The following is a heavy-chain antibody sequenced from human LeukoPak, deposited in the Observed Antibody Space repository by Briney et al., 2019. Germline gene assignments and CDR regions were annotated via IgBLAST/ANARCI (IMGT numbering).Heavy chain of an antibody. D-gene: IGHD2-8*01. CDR3: ARDIGYCTNGVCYPFDP. CDR1: GGSFSGYY. V-gene: IGHV4-34*01. J-gene: IGHJ5*02. Sequence: PSETLSLTCAVYGGSFSGYYWSWIRQPPGKGLEWIGEINHSGSTNYNPSLKSRVTISVDTSKNQFSLKLSSVTAADTAVYYCARDIGYCTNGVCYPFDPWGQGTLVTVSS. CDR2: INHSGST.